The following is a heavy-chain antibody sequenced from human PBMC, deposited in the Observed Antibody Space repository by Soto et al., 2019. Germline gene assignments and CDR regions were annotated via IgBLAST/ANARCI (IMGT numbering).Heavy chain of an antibody. CDR1: GYSISSGYS. CDR3: AGNYGSGSYY. V-gene: IGHV4-30-2*01. Sequence: PSETLSLTCAVSGYSISSGYSWSWIRQPPGKGLEWIGYIYHSGSTYYNPSLKSRVTISVDRSKNQFSLKLSSVTAADTAVYYCAGNYGSGSYYWGQGTLVTVSS. J-gene: IGHJ4*02. D-gene: IGHD3-10*01. CDR2: IYHSGST.